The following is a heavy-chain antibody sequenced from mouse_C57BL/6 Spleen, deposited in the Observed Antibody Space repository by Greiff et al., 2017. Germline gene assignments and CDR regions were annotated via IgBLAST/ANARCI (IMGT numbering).Heavy chain of an antibody. J-gene: IGHJ4*01. Sequence: EVQLQQSGPELVKPGDSVKISCKASGYSFTGYFMNWVMQSHGKSLEWIGRINPYNGDTFYNQKFKGKATLTVDKSSSTAHMELRSLTSEDSAVYYGARAPIYYYGSSHYAMDYWGQGTSVTVSS. CDR1: GYSFTGYF. CDR3: ARAPIYYYGSSHYAMDY. CDR2: INPYNGDT. D-gene: IGHD1-1*01. V-gene: IGHV1-20*01.